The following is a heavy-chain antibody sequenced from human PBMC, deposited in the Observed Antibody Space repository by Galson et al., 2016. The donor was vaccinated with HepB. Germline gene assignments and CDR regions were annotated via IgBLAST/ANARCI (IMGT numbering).Heavy chain of an antibody. D-gene: IGHD3-9*01. CDR1: GFTFSSYG. V-gene: IGHV3-30*18. CDR3: AKAGRYFDWLLPVS. Sequence: SLRLSCATSGFTFSSYGMHWVRQAPGKGLEWVAVISYDGSDKYYGDSVKGRFTISRDNSKNTLYLQMNSLRAEDTAVYYCAKAGRYFDWLLPVSWGQGTLVTVSS. J-gene: IGHJ5*02. CDR2: ISYDGSDK.